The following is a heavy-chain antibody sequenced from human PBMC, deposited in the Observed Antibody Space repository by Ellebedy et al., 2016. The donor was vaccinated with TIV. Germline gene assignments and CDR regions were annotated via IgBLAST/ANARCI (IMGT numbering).Heavy chain of an antibody. CDR1: GGSISNNNW. J-gene: IGHJ3*02. Sequence: MPGGSLRLSCAVSGGSISNNNWWSWVRQSPGKGLEWIGDIYHSGRTNYNPSLKSRVTISVDKSKSQFYLRLSSVTAADTAVYYCSRLRYTSGWYADFDIWGQGTVVTVSS. V-gene: IGHV4-4*02. D-gene: IGHD6-19*01. CDR3: SRLRYTSGWYADFDI. CDR2: IYHSGRT.